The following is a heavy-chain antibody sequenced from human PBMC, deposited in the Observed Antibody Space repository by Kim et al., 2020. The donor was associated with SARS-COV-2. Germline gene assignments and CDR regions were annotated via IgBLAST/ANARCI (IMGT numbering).Heavy chain of an antibody. V-gene: IGHV5-10-1*01. Sequence: RPSFQAHVTISADKSISTAYLQWSSLKASDTAMYYCARNSGGPYYGMDVWGQGTTVTVSS. D-gene: IGHD6-19*01. J-gene: IGHJ6*02. CDR3: ARNSGGPYYGMDV.